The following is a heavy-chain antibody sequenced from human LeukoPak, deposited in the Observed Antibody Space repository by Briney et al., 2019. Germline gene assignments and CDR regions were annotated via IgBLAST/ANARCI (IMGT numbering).Heavy chain of an antibody. D-gene: IGHD3-3*02. Sequence: PSETLSLTCTVSGGSISSSSYYWGWIRQPPGKGLEWIGNFYYTGNTNYNPSLKSRVTILVDTSKNQFSLKLSSVTAADTAVYYCARGLALWGQGTLVTVSS. CDR1: GGSISSSSYY. CDR2: FYYTGNT. J-gene: IGHJ4*02. CDR3: ARGLAL. V-gene: IGHV4-39*07.